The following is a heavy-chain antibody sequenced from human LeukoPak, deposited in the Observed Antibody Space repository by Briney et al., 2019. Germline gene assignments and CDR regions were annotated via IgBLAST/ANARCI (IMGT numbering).Heavy chain of an antibody. D-gene: IGHD6-13*01. J-gene: IGHJ4*02. CDR2: IYYSGST. V-gene: IGHV4-39*07. Sequence: KSSETLSLTCTVSGGSISSSSYYWGWIRQPPGKGLEWIGSIYYSGSTYYNPSLKSRVTISVDTSKNQFSLKLSSVTAADTAVYYCARLAVDSNSWYSYDYWGQGTLVTVSS. CDR1: GGSISSSSYY. CDR3: ARLAVDSNSWYSYDY.